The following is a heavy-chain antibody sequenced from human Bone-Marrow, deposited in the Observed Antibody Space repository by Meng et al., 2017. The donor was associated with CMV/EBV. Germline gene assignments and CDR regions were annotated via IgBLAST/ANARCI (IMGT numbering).Heavy chain of an antibody. V-gene: IGHV3-30*04. CDR3: ARGGNFLTWGMDV. J-gene: IGHJ6*02. CDR2: ISYDGSNK. Sequence: GGSLRLSCAASGFTFSSYAMYWVRQAPDKGLEWVAVISYDGSNKYYADSVKGRFTISRDNSKNTLYLQMNSLRAEDTAVYYCARGGNFLTWGMDVWGQGTTVTVSS. CDR1: GFTFSSYA. D-gene: IGHD3-9*01.